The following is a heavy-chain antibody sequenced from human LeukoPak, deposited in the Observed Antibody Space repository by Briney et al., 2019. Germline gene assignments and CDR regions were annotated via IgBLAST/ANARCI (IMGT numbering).Heavy chain of an antibody. J-gene: IGHJ4*02. Sequence: ASVKVSCKASGYTFTSYYMHWVRQAPGQGLEWMGIINPSGGSTSYAQKFQGRVTMTRDTSTSTAYMELRSLRSDDTAVYYCARDQWFGELLLDYWGQGTLVTVSS. V-gene: IGHV1-46*01. CDR1: GYTFTSYY. CDR3: ARDQWFGELLLDY. D-gene: IGHD3-10*01. CDR2: INPSGGST.